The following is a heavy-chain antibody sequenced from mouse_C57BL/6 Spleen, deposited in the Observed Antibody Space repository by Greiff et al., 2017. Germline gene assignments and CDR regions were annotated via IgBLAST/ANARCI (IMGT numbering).Heavy chain of an antibody. J-gene: IGHJ4*01. V-gene: IGHV5-9-1*02. D-gene: IGHD4-1*01. Sequence: EVKLVESGEGLVKPGGSLKLSCAASGFTFSSYAMSWVRQTPEKRLEWVAYISSGGDYIYYADTVKGRFTISRDNARNTLYLQMSSLKSEDTAMYYCTREGGTGTGAMDYWGQGTSVTVSS. CDR2: ISSGGDYI. CDR1: GFTFSSYA. CDR3: TREGGTGTGAMDY.